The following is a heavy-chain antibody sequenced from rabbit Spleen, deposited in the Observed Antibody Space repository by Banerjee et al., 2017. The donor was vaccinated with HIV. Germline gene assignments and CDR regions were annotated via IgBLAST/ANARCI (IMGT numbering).Heavy chain of an antibody. J-gene: IGHJ4*01. D-gene: IGHD1-1*01. Sequence: QSLEESGGDLVKPGASLTLTCTASGFSFSSRYYMCWVRQAPGKGLEWIACIYAGSSGDTYYVSWAKGRFTISKTSSTTVTLQMTSLTAADTATYFCARDLVGVIGWNFYLWGQGTLVTVS. V-gene: IGHV1S40*01. CDR3: ARDLVGVIGWNFYL. CDR2: IYAGSSGDT. CDR1: GFSFSSRYY.